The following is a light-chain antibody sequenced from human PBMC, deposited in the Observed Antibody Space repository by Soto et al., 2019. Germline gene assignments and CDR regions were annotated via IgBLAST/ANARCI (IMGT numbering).Light chain of an antibody. J-gene: IGKJ4*01. CDR3: QQYGSSPPLT. CDR1: QSVSSSY. CDR2: GAS. V-gene: IGKV3-20*01. Sequence: EIVLTQSPGTLSLSPGERATLSCRASQSVSSSYLAWYQQKPGQAPRRLIYGASSRATGIPDRFSGSASGKDFTLTISRLEPEDFAVYYFQQYGSSPPLTFGGGTKVEIK.